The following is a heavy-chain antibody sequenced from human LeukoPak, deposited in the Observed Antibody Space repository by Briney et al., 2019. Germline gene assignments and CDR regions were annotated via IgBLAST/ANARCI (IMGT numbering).Heavy chain of an antibody. CDR1: GFTFSSYG. CDR3: ARDYDFWSGCYPIAYGMDV. CDR2: ISYDGSNK. D-gene: IGHD3-3*01. Sequence: PGGSLRLSCAASGFTFSSYGMHWVRQAPGKGLEWVAVISYDGSNKYYADSVKGRFTISRDNSKNTLYLQMNSLRAEDTAVYYCARDYDFWSGCYPIAYGMDVWGQGTTVTVSS. J-gene: IGHJ6*02. V-gene: IGHV3-30*03.